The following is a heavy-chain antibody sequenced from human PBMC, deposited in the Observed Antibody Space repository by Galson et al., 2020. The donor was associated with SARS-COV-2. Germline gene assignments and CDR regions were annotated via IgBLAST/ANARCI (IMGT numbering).Heavy chain of an antibody. Sequence: SETLSLTCTVSGGSIRSSSYYWGWIRQPPGKGLEWIGSIYYSGSTYYNPSLKSRVTISVDTSKNQFSLKLSSVTAADMAVYYCGAHHYYYYYYMDVWGKGTTVTVSS. CDR1: GGSIRSSSYY. CDR3: GAHHYYYYYYMDV. V-gene: IGHV4-39*01. J-gene: IGHJ6*03. CDR2: IYYSGST.